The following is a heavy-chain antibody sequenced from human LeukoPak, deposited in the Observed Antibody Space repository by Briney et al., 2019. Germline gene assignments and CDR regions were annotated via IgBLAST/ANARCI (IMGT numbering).Heavy chain of an antibody. J-gene: IGHJ4*02. D-gene: IGHD2-2*01. CDR2: ISGSGGST. V-gene: IGHV3-23*01. CDR1: GSTFSSYA. Sequence: GASLRLSCAASGSTFSSYAMSWVRQAPGKGLEWVSAISGSGGSTYYADSVKGRFTISRDNSKNTLYLQMNSLRAEDTAVYYCAKGHAVYCSSTSCYLDYWGQGTLVTVSS. CDR3: AKGHAVYCSSTSCYLDY.